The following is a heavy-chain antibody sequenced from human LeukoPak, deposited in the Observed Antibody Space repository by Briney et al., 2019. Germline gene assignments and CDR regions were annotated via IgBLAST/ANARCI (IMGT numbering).Heavy chain of an antibody. V-gene: IGHV1-2*02. J-gene: IGHJ4*02. CDR2: INSNSGGT. CDR1: GYTFTGYY. CDR3: ARGRSGSRFGY. D-gene: IGHD3-3*01. Sequence: GASVKVSCKASGYTFTGYYMHWVRQAPGQGREWMGWINSNSGGTNYAQKFQGRVTMARHTSISTAYMDLRRLRSDDTAVYYCARGRSGSRFGYWGQGTLVTVSS.